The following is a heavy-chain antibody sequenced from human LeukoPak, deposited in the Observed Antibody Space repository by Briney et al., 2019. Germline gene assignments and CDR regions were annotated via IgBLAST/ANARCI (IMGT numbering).Heavy chain of an antibody. D-gene: IGHD1-26*01. J-gene: IGHJ4*02. V-gene: IGHV4-59*12. CDR3: ARERLGGSYYRPVDY. CDR1: GDSISSYY. Sequence: SETLSLTCTVSGDSISSYYWSWIRQPPGKGLEWIGYIYYSGSTYYNPSLKSRVTISVDTSKNQFSLKLSSVSAEDTALYYCARERLGGSYYRPVDYWGKGALVTVSS. CDR2: IYYSGST.